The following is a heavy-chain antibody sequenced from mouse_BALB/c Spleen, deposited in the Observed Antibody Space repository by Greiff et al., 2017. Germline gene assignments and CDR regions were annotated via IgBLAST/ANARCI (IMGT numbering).Heavy chain of an antibody. CDR2: ISYSGST. CDR3: ARERNMDYGRGFAY. D-gene: IGHD2-1*01. CDR1: GYSITSDYA. V-gene: IGHV3-2*02. Sequence: EVQLQESGPGLVKPSQSLSLTCTVTGYSITSDYAWNWIRQFPGNKLEWMGYISYSGSTSYNPSLKSRISITRDTSKNQFFLQLNSVTTEDTATYYCARERNMDYGRGFAYWGQGTLVTVSA. J-gene: IGHJ3*01.